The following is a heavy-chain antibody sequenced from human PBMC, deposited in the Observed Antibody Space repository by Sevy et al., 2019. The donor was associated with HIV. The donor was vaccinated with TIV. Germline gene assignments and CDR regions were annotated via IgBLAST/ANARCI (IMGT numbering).Heavy chain of an antibody. J-gene: IGHJ4*02. CDR2: IYSGGST. CDR1: GFTFSIIY. CDR3: SSTSCSGGSCYSLIDA. D-gene: IGHD2-15*01. V-gene: IGHV3-66*02. Sequence: GGSLRLSCAASGFTFSIIYMSWVRQAPGKGLEWVSVIYSGGSTYYADSVKGRFTISRDTSKTTLYLQMNSLRFEDTAVYYCSSTSCSGGSCYSLIDAWGQGTLVTVSS.